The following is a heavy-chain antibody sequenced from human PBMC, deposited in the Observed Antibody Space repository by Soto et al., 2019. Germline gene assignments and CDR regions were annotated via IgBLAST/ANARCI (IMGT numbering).Heavy chain of an antibody. Sequence: LRLSCAASGFTFSSYAMHWVRQAPGKGLEWVAVISYDGSNKYYADSVKGRFTISRDNSKNTLYLQMNSLRAEDTAVYYCARANIVVVPRLGESDAFDIWGQGTMVTVSS. J-gene: IGHJ3*02. D-gene: IGHD2-2*01. CDR3: ARANIVVVPRLGESDAFDI. CDR2: ISYDGSNK. V-gene: IGHV3-30-3*01. CDR1: GFTFSSYA.